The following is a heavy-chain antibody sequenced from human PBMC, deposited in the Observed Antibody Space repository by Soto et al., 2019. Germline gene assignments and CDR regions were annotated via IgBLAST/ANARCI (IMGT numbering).Heavy chain of an antibody. D-gene: IGHD2-21*01. CDR3: ARLRIATNNYKWFDP. J-gene: IGHJ5*02. CDR1: VAALNGGNYY. Sequence: PSETLSLTCRVSVAALNGGNYYWSWILQVPGKGLEWIGHIYVTGAVDYNPSLRDRITISQDTSERQFSLNLRLVTAAGTAVYYCARLRIATNNYKWFDPWGQGTLVTVSS. CDR2: IYVTGAV. V-gene: IGHV4-31*03.